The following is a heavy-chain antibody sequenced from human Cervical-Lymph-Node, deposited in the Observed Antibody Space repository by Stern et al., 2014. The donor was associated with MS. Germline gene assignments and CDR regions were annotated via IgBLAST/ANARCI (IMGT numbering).Heavy chain of an antibody. CDR1: GGSITNRDY. CDR2: VYYSGIT. CDR3: ARGVTAVTNYVPNWCFDL. Sequence: QLQLQESGPGLVKPSETLSLTCTVSGGSITNRDYWGWIRQSPGKGLEWIGSVYYSGITNYRPSLKSRATISIDTSRNQFYLRLISVTATDTAVYFCARGVTAVTNYVPNWCFDLWGRGTLVTVSS. D-gene: IGHD4-11*01. J-gene: IGHJ2*01. V-gene: IGHV4-39*02.